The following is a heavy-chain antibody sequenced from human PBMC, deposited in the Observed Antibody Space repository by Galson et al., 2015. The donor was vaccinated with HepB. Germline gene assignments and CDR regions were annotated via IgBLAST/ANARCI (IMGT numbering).Heavy chain of an antibody. J-gene: IGHJ4*02. V-gene: IGHV5-10-1*01. CDR3: ASRRSYFRSGSGYNVSDY. CDR2: IDPSDSYT. CDR1: GYTFTAFW. D-gene: IGHD1-14*01. Sequence: QSGAEVKKPGESLRISCKASGYTFTAFWITWVRQIPGKGLEWMGRIDPSDSYTDYSPSFRGHVTFSADKSITTAYLQWSSLKASDTAMYYCASRRSYFRSGSGYNVSDYWGQGTLVTVSS.